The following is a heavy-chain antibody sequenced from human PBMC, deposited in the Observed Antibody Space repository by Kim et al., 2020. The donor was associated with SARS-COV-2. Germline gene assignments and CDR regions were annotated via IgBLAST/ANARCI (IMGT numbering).Heavy chain of an antibody. V-gene: IGHV1-46*01. CDR3: ARARSVNSIAARPSNYYYFDY. CDR2: INPSGGST. D-gene: IGHD6-6*01. CDR1: GYTFTSYY. J-gene: IGHJ4*02. Sequence: ASVKVSCKASGYTFTSYYMHWVRQAPGQGLEWMGIINPSGGSTSYAQKFQGRVTMTRDTSTSTVYMELSSLRSEDTAVYYCARARSVNSIAARPSNYYYFDYWGQGTLVTVSS.